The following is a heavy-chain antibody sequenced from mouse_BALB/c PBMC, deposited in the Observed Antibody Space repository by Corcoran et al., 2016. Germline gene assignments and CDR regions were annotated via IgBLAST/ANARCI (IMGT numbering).Heavy chain of an antibody. CDR1: GYSFTGYS. J-gene: IGHJ3*01. V-gene: IGHV1-18*01. Sequence: EVQLQQSGPELVKPGASVKISCKASGYSFTGYSIHWVKQSPVKSLEWIGRINPYNGDTSYNQNFKDKASLTGDKSSSTAYMELHSLTSEDSAVYYCARGGQSTFPLWFAYWGQGTLVTVSA. CDR2: INPYNGDT. CDR3: ARGGQSTFPLWFAY. D-gene: IGHD2-1*01.